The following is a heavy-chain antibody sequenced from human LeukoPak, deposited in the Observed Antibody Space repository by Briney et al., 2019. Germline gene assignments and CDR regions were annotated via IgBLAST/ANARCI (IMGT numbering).Heavy chain of an antibody. J-gene: IGHJ4*02. D-gene: IGHD3/OR15-3a*01. Sequence: GGSLRLSCAASGFTLSSNYMSWVRQAPGKGLEWVSVIYSGGSTNYADSVKGRFIISTDNFMNTLYLQMTSLGAEDTAIYYCVRGLAGLFDYWGQGTLVTVSS. CDR3: VRGLAGLFDY. V-gene: IGHV3-66*01. CDR2: IYSGGST. CDR1: GFTLSSNY.